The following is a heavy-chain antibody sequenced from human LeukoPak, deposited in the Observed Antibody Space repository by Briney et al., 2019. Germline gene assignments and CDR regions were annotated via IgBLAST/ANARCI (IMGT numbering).Heavy chain of an antibody. CDR2: INPNSGGT. V-gene: IGHV1-2*02. CDR1: GYTFTGYY. Sequence: ASVKVSCKASGYTFTGYYMHWVRQAPGQGLEWMGWINPNSGGTNYAQEFQGRVTMTRDTSISTAYMELSRLRSDDTAVYYCARGKRGGDCYSNWGQGTLVTVSS. CDR3: ARGKRGGDCYSN. J-gene: IGHJ4*02. D-gene: IGHD2-21*02.